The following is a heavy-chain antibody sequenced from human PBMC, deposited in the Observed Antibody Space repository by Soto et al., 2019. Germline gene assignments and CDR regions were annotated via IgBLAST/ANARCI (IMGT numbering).Heavy chain of an antibody. J-gene: IGHJ4*02. V-gene: IGHV1-8*01. CDR1: GYTFTSYD. CDR3: ARGHRDCNNGAGSFYYFDY. CDR2: INPNSGNT. D-gene: IGHD2-8*01. Sequence: ASVKVSCKASGYTFTSYDINWVRQATGQGLEWMGWINPNSGNTGYAQKFQGRVTMTRNTSISTAYMELSSLRSEDTAVYYCARGHRDCNNGAGSFYYFDYWGQGTLVTVSS.